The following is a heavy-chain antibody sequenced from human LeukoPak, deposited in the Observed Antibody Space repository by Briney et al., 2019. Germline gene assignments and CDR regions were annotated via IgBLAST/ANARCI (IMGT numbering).Heavy chain of an antibody. CDR2: IWYDGSNK. J-gene: IGHJ4*02. D-gene: IGHD6-19*01. CDR1: GFTFSSYG. CDR3: ARDVHSSGWEFDY. Sequence: GRSLRLSCAASGFTFSSYGMHWVRQAPGKGLEWVAVIWYDGSNKYYADSVKGRFTISGDNSKNTLYLQMNSLRAEDTAVYYCARDVHSSGWEFDYWGQGTLVTVSS. V-gene: IGHV3-33*01.